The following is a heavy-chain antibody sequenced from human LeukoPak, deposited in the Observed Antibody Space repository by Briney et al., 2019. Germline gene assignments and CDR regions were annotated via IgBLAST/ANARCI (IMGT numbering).Heavy chain of an antibody. CDR3: AREVPRDGMDV. J-gene: IGHJ6*02. Sequence: PGRSLRLSCAASGFTFSSYAMHWVRQAPGKGLEWVAVISYDGSNKYYADSVKGRFTISRDNSKNTLYLQMNSLGAEDTAVYYCAREVPRDGMDVWGRGTTVTVSS. CDR1: GFTFSSYA. CDR2: ISYDGSNK. V-gene: IGHV3-30-3*01.